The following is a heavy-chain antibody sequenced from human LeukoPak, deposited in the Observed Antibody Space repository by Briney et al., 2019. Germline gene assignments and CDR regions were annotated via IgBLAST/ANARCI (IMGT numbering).Heavy chain of an antibody. J-gene: IGHJ5*02. CDR3: ARDAGVGATVWFDP. D-gene: IGHD1-26*01. Sequence: GGSLRLSCAASGFTFDDYAMRWVRQAPGKGLEWVSGISWNSGSIGYADSVKGRFTISRDNAKNSLYLQMNSLRAEDTALYHCARDAGVGATVWFDPWGQGTLVTVSS. V-gene: IGHV3-9*01. CDR2: ISWNSGSI. CDR1: GFTFDDYA.